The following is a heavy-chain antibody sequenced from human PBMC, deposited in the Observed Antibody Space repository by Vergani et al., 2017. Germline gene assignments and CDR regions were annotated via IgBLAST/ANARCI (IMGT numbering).Heavy chain of an antibody. CDR2: INAGNGNT. V-gene: IGHV1-3*01. CDR1: GYTFTSYA. J-gene: IGHJ4*02. D-gene: IGHD6-19*01. Sequence: QVQLVQSGAEVKKPGASVKVSCKASGYTFTSYAMHWVRQAPGQRLEWMGWINAGNGNTKYSQKFQGRVTITRDTSASTAYMELSSLRSEDTAVYYCAKARTKTSIAVAGTPFDYWGQGTLVTVSS. CDR3: AKARTKTSIAVAGTPFDY.